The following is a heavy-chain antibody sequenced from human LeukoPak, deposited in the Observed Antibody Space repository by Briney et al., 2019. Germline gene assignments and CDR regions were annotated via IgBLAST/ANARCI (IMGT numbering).Heavy chain of an antibody. D-gene: IGHD2-2*01. CDR1: GFTFSSYS. CDR2: ISSRSSYI. CDR3: ARGSSTHGEYYLDY. J-gene: IGHJ4*02. V-gene: IGHV3-21*01. Sequence: GGSLRHSCAASGFTFSSYSMNWARQAPGKGLEWVSSISSRSSYIYYADSVKGRFTISRDNAKNSLYLQMNSLRAEDTAVYHCARGSSTHGEYYLDYWGQGTLVTVSS.